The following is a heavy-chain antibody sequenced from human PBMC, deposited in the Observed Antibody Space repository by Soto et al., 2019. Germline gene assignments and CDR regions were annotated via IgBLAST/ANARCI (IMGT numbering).Heavy chain of an antibody. Sequence: ASVKVSCKASGYTFTSYGISWVRQAPGQGLEWMGWISAYNGNTNYAQKLQGRVTMTTDTSTSTAYMELRSLRSDDTAVYYRARDKVTGYYYGSGSRYWFDPWGQGTLVTVSS. D-gene: IGHD3-10*01. CDR2: ISAYNGNT. CDR3: ARDKVTGYYYGSGSRYWFDP. V-gene: IGHV1-18*01. J-gene: IGHJ5*02. CDR1: GYTFTSYG.